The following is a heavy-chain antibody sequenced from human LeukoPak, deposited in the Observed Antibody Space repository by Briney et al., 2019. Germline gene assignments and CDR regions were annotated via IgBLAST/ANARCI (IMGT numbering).Heavy chain of an antibody. J-gene: IGHJ4*02. CDR1: GFTFSSYE. V-gene: IGHV3-48*03. D-gene: IGHD3-22*01. CDR3: ARDCDNSGYFDY. Sequence: PGGSLRLSCAASGFTFSSYEMNWVRQAPGKGLEWVSYISSSGNTIYYTDSVKGRFTISRDNAKNSLYLQMNSLRAEDTAIYYCARDCDNSGYFDYWGQGTLVTVSS. CDR2: ISSSGNTI.